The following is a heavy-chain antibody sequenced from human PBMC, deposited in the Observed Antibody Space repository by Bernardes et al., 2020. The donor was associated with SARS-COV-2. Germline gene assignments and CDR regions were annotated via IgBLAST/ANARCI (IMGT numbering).Heavy chain of an antibody. Sequence: SETLSLTCTVSGGSISSYYWSWIRQPPGGGLEWIGYISYRGSTNYNPSLKSRVTISIDTSKTQFSLKLNSVTAADTAVYYCARSQSSGYFPNLRISPYFDYWGQGTLVTVSS. D-gene: IGHD3-22*01. V-gene: IGHV4-59*01. CDR3: ARSQSSGYFPNLRISPYFDY. CDR1: GGSISSYY. J-gene: IGHJ4*02. CDR2: ISYRGST.